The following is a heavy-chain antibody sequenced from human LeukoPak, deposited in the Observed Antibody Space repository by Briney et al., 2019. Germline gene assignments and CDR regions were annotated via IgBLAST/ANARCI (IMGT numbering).Heavy chain of an antibody. J-gene: IGHJ4*02. CDR2: ISGSTNSI. Sequence: PGGSLRLSCAASGFTFSTYSMNWVRQAPGKGLEWVSTISGSTNSIYYVDSVKGRFTISRDNSKNTLYLQMNSLRAEDTAVYFCARAAPSNFDFWGQGTLVTVSP. V-gene: IGHV3-23*01. CDR1: GFTFSTYS. CDR3: ARAAPSNFDF.